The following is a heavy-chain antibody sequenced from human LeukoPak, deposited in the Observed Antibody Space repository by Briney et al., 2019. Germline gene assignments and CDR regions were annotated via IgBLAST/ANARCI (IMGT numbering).Heavy chain of an antibody. Sequence: SETLSLTCTVSGGSISSGDYYWSWIRQPPGKGLEWIGYIYYSGSTYYNPSLKSRVTISVDTSKNQFSLKLSSVTAEDTAVYYCARVLVGATGCFDYWGQGTLVTVSS. CDR3: ARVLVGATGCFDY. CDR1: GGSISSGDYY. CDR2: IYYSGST. J-gene: IGHJ4*02. D-gene: IGHD1-26*01. V-gene: IGHV4-30-4*08.